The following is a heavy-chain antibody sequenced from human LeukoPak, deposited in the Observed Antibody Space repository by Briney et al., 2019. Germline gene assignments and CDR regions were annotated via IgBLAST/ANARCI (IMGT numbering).Heavy chain of an antibody. J-gene: IGHJ5*02. CDR2: IYYSGST. D-gene: IGHD3-3*01. CDR3: ARSRGFGVVISNWFDP. Sequence: SETLSLTCAVSGGSVSSGSYYWSWIRQPPGKGLEWIGYIYYSGSTNYNPSLKSRVTISVDTSKNQFSLKLSSVTAADTAVYYCARSRGFGVVISNWFDPWGQGTLVTVSS. V-gene: IGHV4-61*01. CDR1: GGSVSSGSYY.